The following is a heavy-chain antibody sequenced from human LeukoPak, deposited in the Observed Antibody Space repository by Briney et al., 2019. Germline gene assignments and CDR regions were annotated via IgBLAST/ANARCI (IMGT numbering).Heavy chain of an antibody. CDR1: GFTFSSYS. J-gene: IGHJ5*02. D-gene: IGHD1-7*01. Sequence: GGSLRLSCAASGFTFSSYSMNWVRQAPGKGLEWVSYISSSSSTIYYADSVKGRFTISRDSAKNSLYLQMNSLRAEDTAVYYCARTTGIGITWFDPWGQGTPVTVSS. V-gene: IGHV3-48*04. CDR3: ARTTGIGITWFDP. CDR2: ISSSSSTI.